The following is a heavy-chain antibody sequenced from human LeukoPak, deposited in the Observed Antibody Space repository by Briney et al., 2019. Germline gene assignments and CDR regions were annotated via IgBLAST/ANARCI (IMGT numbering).Heavy chain of an antibody. CDR3: ARVGPSWRYDFWSGYDYGMDV. J-gene: IGHJ6*02. Sequence: SETLSLTCTVSGGSISSSSYYWGWIRQPPGKGLEWIGSIYYSGSTNYNPSLKSRVTISVDTSRNQFSLKLSSVTAADTAVYYCARVGPSWRYDFWSGYDYGMDVWGQGTTVTVSS. CDR2: IYYSGST. CDR1: GGSISSSSYY. D-gene: IGHD3-3*01. V-gene: IGHV4-39*07.